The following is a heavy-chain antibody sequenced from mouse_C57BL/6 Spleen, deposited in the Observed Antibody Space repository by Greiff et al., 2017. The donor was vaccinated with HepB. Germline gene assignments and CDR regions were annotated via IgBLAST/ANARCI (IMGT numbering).Heavy chain of an antibody. CDR2: IYPSDSET. CDR3: ARWGAGSRGAY. CDR1: GYTFTSYW. Sequence: VQLQQSGAELVRPGSSVKLSCKASGYTFTSYWMDWVKQRPGQGLEWIGNIYPSDSETHYNQKFKDKATLTVDKSSSTAYMQLSSLTSEDSAVYYCARWGAGSRGAYWGQGTLVTVSA. D-gene: IGHD1-1*01. V-gene: IGHV1-61*01. J-gene: IGHJ3*01.